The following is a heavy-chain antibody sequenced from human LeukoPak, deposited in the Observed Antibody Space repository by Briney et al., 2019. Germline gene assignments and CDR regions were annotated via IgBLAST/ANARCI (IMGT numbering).Heavy chain of an antibody. CDR1: GYTFTDYF. CDR2: INPNSGGT. V-gene: IGHV1-2*02. D-gene: IGHD3-10*01. Sequence: ASVKVSCKASGYTFTDYFMHWVRQAPGQGLEWMGWINPNSGGTNYAQRFQGRVTMTRDTSISTVYMELSRLTSDDTPVYYCARGDGSGRYCIEYWGQGTLVAVAS. J-gene: IGHJ4*02. CDR3: ARGDGSGRYCIEY.